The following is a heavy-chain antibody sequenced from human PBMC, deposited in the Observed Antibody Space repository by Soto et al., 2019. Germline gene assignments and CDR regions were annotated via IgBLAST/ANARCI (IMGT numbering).Heavy chain of an antibody. D-gene: IGHD6-19*01. Sequence: EVQLVESGGGLVKPGGSLRLSCAASGFTFSIYSMNWVRQAPGKGLEWVSSISSTSSYIYYADSVKGRFTISRDNAKNSVYLQMNSRRAEDTAVYYCARSSSGWYGCWGQGTLVTVSS. J-gene: IGHJ4*02. V-gene: IGHV3-21*01. CDR1: GFTFSIYS. CDR3: ARSSSGWYGC. CDR2: ISSTSSYI.